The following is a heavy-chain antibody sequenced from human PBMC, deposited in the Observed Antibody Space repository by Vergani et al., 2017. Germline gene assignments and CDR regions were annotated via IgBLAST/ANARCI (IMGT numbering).Heavy chain of an antibody. CDR3: ARRAYCNSTSCYFHYFDY. V-gene: IGHV5-51*01. CDR1: GYSFTSYW. Sequence: EVQLVQSGAEVKKPGESLKISCKGSGYSFTSYWIGWVRQMPGKGLEWMGIIYPGDSDTRYSPSFQGQVTISADKSISTAYLQWSSLKASDTAMYYCARRAYCNSTSCYFHYFDYWGQGTLVTVSS. CDR2: IYPGDSDT. J-gene: IGHJ4*02. D-gene: IGHD2-2*01.